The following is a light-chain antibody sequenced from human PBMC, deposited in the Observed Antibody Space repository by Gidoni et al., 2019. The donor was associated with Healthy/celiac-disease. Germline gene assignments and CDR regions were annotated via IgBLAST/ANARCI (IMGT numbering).Light chain of an antibody. V-gene: IGKV3-20*01. J-gene: IGKJ5*01. CDR2: GAS. Sequence: IALTQSPGTLSLSPGEIATLSCRASQSVSSSYLAWYQQQPGQAPRLLIYGASSRATGIPDRVSGSGSGTDFTLTISRLEPEDVAVYYCQQYGSSPNTFGQGTRLEIK. CDR1: QSVSSSY. CDR3: QQYGSSPNT.